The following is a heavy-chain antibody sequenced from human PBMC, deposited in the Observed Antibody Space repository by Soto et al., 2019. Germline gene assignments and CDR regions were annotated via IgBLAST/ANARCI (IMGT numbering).Heavy chain of an antibody. J-gene: IGHJ5*02. V-gene: IGHV4-4*07. CDR1: GGSISSSY. CDR2: IYTSGST. D-gene: IGHD2-2*01. CDR3: ARVNCSSTSWYWSVANNRFDP. Sequence: SETLSLTRTVSGGSISSSYWSWLRQPAGASLERIGRIYTSGSTNYTPSLKVRSTMSVDTYKNQFSLKLSSVTAADTAVYYCARVNCSSTSWYWSVANNRFDPWGQGTLVTVSS.